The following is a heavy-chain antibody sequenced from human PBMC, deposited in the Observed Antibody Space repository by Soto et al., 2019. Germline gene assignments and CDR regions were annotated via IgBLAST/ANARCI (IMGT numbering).Heavy chain of an antibody. CDR2: IIPIFGTA. CDR3: ARGRSIATADFDY. V-gene: IGHV1-69*13. D-gene: IGHD6-13*01. Sequence: SVKVSCKASGGTFSRYAISWVRQAPGQGLEWMGGIIPIFGTANFAQKFHGRVTITADESTSTAYMELSRLRSEDTAVYYCARGRSIATADFDYWGQGTLVTVSS. CDR1: GGTFSRYA. J-gene: IGHJ4*02.